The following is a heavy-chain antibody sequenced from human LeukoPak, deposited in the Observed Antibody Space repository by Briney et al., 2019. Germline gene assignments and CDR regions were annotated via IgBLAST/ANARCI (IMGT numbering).Heavy chain of an antibody. CDR2: IMQDGSEK. V-gene: IGHV3-7*01. J-gene: IGHJ4*02. CDR3: ARGGSGSYYREYYFDY. D-gene: IGHD1-26*01. CDR1: GFIFSAYW. Sequence: GGSLRLSCAASGFIFSAYWMSWVRQAPGQGLEWVANIMQDGSEKNYVDSVKGRFTISRDNAKNSLYLQMNSLRAEDTAVYYCARGGSGSYYREYYFDYWGQGTLVTVSS.